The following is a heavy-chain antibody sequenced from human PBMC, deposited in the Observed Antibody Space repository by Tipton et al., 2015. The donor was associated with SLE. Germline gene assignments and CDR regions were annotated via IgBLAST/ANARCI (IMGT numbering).Heavy chain of an antibody. J-gene: IGHJ3*01. V-gene: IGHV4-30-2*01. CDR3: TRDLYGSGHYAFDV. CDR2: TYHTGTA. Sequence: TLSLTCAVSGDSVSSGFSWTWVRQPPGGGLEWLGFTYHTGTAYYNPTLESRVTISVDKSKNLFSLSLTSVTGADTAVYYCTRDLYGSGHYAFDVWGQGTLVTVSS. D-gene: IGHD3-10*01. CDR1: GDSVSSGFS.